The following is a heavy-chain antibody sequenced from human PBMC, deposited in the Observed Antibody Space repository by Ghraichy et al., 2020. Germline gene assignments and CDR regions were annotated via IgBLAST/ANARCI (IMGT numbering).Heavy chain of an antibody. CDR2: ISAYNGNT. CDR3: ARGGGSGSYYQRIYYYYMDV. J-gene: IGHJ6*03. V-gene: IGHV1-18*01. Sequence: ASVKVSCRASGYTFINFGISWVRQAPGQGLEWMGWISAYNGNTNYAQKLQDRVTMTTDTSTSTAYMELRSLRSDDTAVYYCARGGGSGSYYQRIYYYYMDVWGKGTTVTVSS. D-gene: IGHD3-10*01. CDR1: GYTFINFG.